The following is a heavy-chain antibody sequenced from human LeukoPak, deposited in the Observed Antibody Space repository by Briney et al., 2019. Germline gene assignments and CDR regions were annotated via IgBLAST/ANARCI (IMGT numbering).Heavy chain of an antibody. CDR2: INRNGDKT. CDR1: GFTFDNYA. V-gene: IGHV3-20*04. Sequence: GGSLRLSCAASGFTFDNYAMTWVRQAPGRGLEWVFSINRNGDKTNYADSVKGRFTISRDNAKSSLYLQMNSLRTEDTALYYCARTDWTNWNFDLWGRGTLVTVSS. CDR3: ARTDWTNWNFDL. D-gene: IGHD3/OR15-3a*01. J-gene: IGHJ2*01.